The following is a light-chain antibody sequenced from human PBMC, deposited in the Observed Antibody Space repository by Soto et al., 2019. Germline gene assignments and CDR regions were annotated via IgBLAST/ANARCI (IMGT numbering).Light chain of an antibody. CDR1: QSVSSSL. V-gene: IGKV3-20*01. CDR3: QQYESSPLT. Sequence: EIVLTQSPDTLSLSPGERATLSCRASQSVSSSLLAWYHQKPGQAPRLLIYRASSRATGIPDRFTGSGSGTDFTLTISRLEPEDFAVYYFQQYESSPLTFGWGTKVQIK. CDR2: RAS. J-gene: IGKJ4*01.